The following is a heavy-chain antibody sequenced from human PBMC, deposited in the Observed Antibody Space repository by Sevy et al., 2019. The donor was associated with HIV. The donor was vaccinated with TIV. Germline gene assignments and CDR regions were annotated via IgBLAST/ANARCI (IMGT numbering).Heavy chain of an antibody. V-gene: IGHV1-8*01. CDR2: MKPNSGGR. CDR1: GYTFTSYD. CDR3: ARGYYYDGNGDDAFDI. D-gene: IGHD3-22*01. J-gene: IGHJ3*02. Sequence: ASVKVSRQASGYTFTSYDINWVRQATGQGLEWMGWMKPNSGGRGYAQKFQGRVTMTRDTSISTAYMELSSLRSEDTAVYYCARGYYYDGNGDDAFDIWGQGTMVTVSS.